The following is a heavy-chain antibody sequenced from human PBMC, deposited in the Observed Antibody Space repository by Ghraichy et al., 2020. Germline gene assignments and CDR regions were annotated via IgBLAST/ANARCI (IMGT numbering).Heavy chain of an antibody. CDR3: VRQGEDSSSP. CDR1: GYSFTNYW. D-gene: IGHD6-6*01. Sequence: GESLNTSCKGSGYSFTNYWIGWVRQMPGKGLEWMGIIYPGDSDTRYTPSFQGQVTISADRSINTAFLQWSSLKASDTAMYYCVRQGEDSSSPWGQGTLVTVSS. CDR2: IYPGDSDT. V-gene: IGHV5-51*01. J-gene: IGHJ4*02.